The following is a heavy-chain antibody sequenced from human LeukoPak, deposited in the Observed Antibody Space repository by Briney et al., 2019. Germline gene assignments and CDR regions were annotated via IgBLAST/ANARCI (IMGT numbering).Heavy chain of an antibody. CDR2: LYSSGDT. J-gene: IGHJ4*02. CDR1: GFRVSTNY. Sequence: GGSLRLSCAASGFRVSTNYLGWVRQAPGKGLEWVSVLYSSGDTYYADSVKGRFTISGYNSKSTVYLQMNSLRAEDTALYYCVREKNDIVLTSYYFDYWGQGTLVTVSS. D-gene: IGHD5-12*01. CDR3: VREKNDIVLTSYYFDY. V-gene: IGHV3-53*01.